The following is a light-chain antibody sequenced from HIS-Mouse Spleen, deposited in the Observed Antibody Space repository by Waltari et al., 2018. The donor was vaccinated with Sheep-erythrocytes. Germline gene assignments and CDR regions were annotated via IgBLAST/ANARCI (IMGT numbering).Light chain of an antibody. CDR1: QGIRSY. J-gene: IGKJ2*01. V-gene: IGKV1-9*01. Sequence: DIQLTQSPSFLSASVGDRVPITCRASQGIRSYLAWYQQKPGKAPKLLIYAASTLQSGVPSRFSGSGSGTEFTLTISSLQPEDFATYYCQQLNSYPHTFGQGTKLEIK. CDR2: AAS. CDR3: QQLNSYPHT.